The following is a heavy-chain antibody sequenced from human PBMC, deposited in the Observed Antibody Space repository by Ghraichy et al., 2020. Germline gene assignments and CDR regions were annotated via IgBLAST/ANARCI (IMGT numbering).Heavy chain of an antibody. J-gene: IGHJ4*02. CDR1: GFNFARHW. Sequence: LSLTCAASGFNFARHWMSWVRQVPGKGLEWVASIKSDGSDRFYVDSVKGRFTISRDNAENSVSLEMTSLRAEDTAVYYCAGDPYGDYKYGGTDYWGRGTLVSVSS. CDR2: IKSDGSDR. D-gene: IGHD4-17*01. V-gene: IGHV3-7*01. CDR3: AGDPYGDYKYGGTDY.